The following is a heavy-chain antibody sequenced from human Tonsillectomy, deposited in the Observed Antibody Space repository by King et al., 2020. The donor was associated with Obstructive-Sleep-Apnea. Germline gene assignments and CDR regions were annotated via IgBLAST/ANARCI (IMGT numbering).Heavy chain of an antibody. CDR1: DYSFTSYW. Sequence: VQLVESGAEVKKPGESLSISCKASDYSFTSYWIIWVRQMPGRGLEWMGRIDPTDSYTNYSPSFQGHVTISADKSISTAYLQWSSLKASDTAMYYCARLPPLTYGMDVWGQGTAVTVSS. CDR3: ARLPPLTYGMDV. CDR2: IDPTDSYT. D-gene: IGHD4/OR15-4a*01. V-gene: IGHV5-10-1*03. J-gene: IGHJ6*02.